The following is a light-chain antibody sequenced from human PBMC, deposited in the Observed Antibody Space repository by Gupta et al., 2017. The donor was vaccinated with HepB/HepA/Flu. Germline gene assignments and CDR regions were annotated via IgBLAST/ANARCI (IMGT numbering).Light chain of an antibody. CDR2: DVS. Sequence: QSALTQPASVSGSPGQSITISCTGTSSDVGAYNYVSWYHQHPGKAHKIMIYDVSDRTSGVASRFSGSKSGNTASLTISVPKEEDDADYFGNSDTSSSNYVFGTGTKITVL. CDR3: NSDTSSSNYV. V-gene: IGLV2-14*01. CDR1: SSDVGAYNY. J-gene: IGLJ1*01.